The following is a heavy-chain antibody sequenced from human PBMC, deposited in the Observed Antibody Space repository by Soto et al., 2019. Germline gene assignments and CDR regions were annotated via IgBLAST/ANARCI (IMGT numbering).Heavy chain of an antibody. CDR1: GGTFSSYA. Sequence: ASVKVSCKASGGTFSSYAISWVRQAPGQGLEWMGGIIPIFGTANYAQKFQGRVTITADESTSTAYMELSSLRSEDTAVYYCARIISRIEAAGTWWFDPWGQGTLVTVSS. V-gene: IGHV1-69*13. CDR3: ARIISRIEAAGTWWFDP. D-gene: IGHD6-13*01. J-gene: IGHJ5*02. CDR2: IIPIFGTA.